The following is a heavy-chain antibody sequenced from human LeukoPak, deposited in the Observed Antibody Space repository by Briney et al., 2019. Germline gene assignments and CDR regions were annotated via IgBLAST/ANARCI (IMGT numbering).Heavy chain of an antibody. CDR2: IYYSGST. D-gene: IGHD6-19*01. CDR3: ASTYSSGWYHPYDY. J-gene: IGHJ4*02. CDR1: GGSISSSSYY. V-gene: IGHV4-39*07. Sequence: SETLSLTCTVSGGSISSSSYYWGWIRQPPGKGLEWIGSIYYSGSTYYNPSLKSRVTISVDKSKNQFSLKLSSVTAADTAVYYCASTYSSGWYHPYDYWGQGTLVTVSS.